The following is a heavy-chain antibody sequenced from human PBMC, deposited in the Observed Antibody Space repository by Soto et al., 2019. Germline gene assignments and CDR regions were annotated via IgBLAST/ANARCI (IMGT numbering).Heavy chain of an antibody. V-gene: IGHV3-23*01. CDR3: AKGAVDYDFWSGYYALPYNWFDP. Sequence: GGSLRLSCAASGFTFSSYAMSWVRQAPGKGLEWVSAISGSGGSTYYADSVKGRFTISRDNSKNTLYLQMNSLGAEDTAVYYCAKGAVDYDFWSGYYALPYNWFDPWGQGTLVTVSS. CDR1: GFTFSSYA. D-gene: IGHD3-3*01. CDR2: ISGSGGST. J-gene: IGHJ5*02.